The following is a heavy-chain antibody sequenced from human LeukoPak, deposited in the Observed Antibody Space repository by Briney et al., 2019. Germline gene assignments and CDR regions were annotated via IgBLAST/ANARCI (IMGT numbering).Heavy chain of an antibody. J-gene: IGHJ4*02. CDR2: INPNSGGT. Sequence: ASVKVSCKASGYTFTGYYMHWVRQAPGQGLEWMGWINPNSGGTNYAQKFQGRVTMTRDTSISTAYIELSRLRSDDTAVYYCARNAVDCSSTSCYANDYWGQGTLVTVSS. CDR3: ARNAVDCSSTSCYANDY. CDR1: GYTFTGYY. V-gene: IGHV1-2*02. D-gene: IGHD2-2*01.